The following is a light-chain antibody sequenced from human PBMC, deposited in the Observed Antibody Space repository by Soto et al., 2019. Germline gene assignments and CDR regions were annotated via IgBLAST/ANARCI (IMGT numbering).Light chain of an antibody. CDR3: AAWDDSLNGYV. CDR1: SSNIGSHT. V-gene: IGLV1-44*01. CDR2: SIS. J-gene: IGLJ1*01. Sequence: QSVLTQPPSASGTPGQRVTISCSGSSSNIGSHTVNWYQHLPGTAPKLLIHSISQRPSGVPDRFSGSTSGTSASLAISGLQSDDEADYYCAAWDDSLNGYVFGTGTKVTVL.